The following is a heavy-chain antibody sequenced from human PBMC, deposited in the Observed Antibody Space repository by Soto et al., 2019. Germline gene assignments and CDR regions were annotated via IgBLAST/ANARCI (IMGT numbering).Heavy chain of an antibody. Sequence: SETLSLTCTVSGGPISSYYWSWIRQPPGKGLEWIGYIYYSGSTNYNPSLKSRVTISVDTSKNQFSLQLNSVTPDDTAVYYCVRLIGNSWLDSWGQGTLVTVSS. CDR1: GGPISSYY. CDR3: VRLIGNSWLDS. J-gene: IGHJ5*01. D-gene: IGHD1-26*01. V-gene: IGHV4-59*08. CDR2: IYYSGST.